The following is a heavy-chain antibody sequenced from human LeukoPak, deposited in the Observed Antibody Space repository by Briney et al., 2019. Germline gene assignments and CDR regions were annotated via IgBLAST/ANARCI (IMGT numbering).Heavy chain of an antibody. CDR1: GFTFSSYA. J-gene: IGHJ4*02. D-gene: IGHD3-22*01. Sequence: GRSLRLSCAASGFTFSSYAMHWVRQAPGKGLEWVAVISYDGSNKYYADSVKGRFTISRDNSKNTLYLQMNSLRAEDTAVYYCARETWSNYYGSSGYSSVFDYWGQGTLVTVSS. CDR2: ISYDGSNK. CDR3: ARETWSNYYGSSGYSSVFDY. V-gene: IGHV3-30*01.